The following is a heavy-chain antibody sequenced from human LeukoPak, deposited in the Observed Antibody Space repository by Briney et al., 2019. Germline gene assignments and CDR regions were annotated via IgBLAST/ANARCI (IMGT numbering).Heavy chain of an antibody. V-gene: IGHV1-18*01. CDR1: GYTFTSYG. J-gene: IGHJ6*02. Sequence: ASVKVSCKASGYTFTSYGISWVRQAPGQGLEWMGWISAYNGNTNYAQKLQGRVTMTTDTSTSTAYMELRSLRSDDTAVYYCASGSSSWYTYYYYGMDVWGRGTTVTVSS. CDR3: ASGSSSWYTYYYYGMDV. D-gene: IGHD6-13*01. CDR2: ISAYNGNT.